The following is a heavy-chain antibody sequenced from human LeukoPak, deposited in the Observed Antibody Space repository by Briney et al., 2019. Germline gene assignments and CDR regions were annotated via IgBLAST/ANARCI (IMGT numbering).Heavy chain of an antibody. CDR1: GGSFSGYY. Sequence: SETLSLTCVVYGGSFSGYYWSWIRQPPGKGLEWIGEINHSGSTNYNPSLKSRVTISVDTSKNQFSLKLSSVTAADTAVYYCARDNPLNWFDPWGQGTLVTVSS. J-gene: IGHJ5*02. V-gene: IGHV4-34*01. D-gene: IGHD1-14*01. CDR2: INHSGST. CDR3: ARDNPLNWFDP.